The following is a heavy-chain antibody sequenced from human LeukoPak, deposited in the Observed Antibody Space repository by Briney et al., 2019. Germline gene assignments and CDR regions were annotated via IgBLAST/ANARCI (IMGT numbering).Heavy chain of an antibody. Sequence: PGGSLRLSCPVSGFTFSSYAMSWVRQAPGRGLEWVSVISTRGESAYYADSVKGRFTISRDNSKNKLYLQMNSLRAEDTAVYYCAKDRGSGYHYFDYWGQGTLVTVSS. D-gene: IGHD3-22*01. J-gene: IGHJ4*02. CDR3: AKDRGSGYHYFDY. CDR1: GFTFSSYA. V-gene: IGHV3-23*01. CDR2: ISTRGESA.